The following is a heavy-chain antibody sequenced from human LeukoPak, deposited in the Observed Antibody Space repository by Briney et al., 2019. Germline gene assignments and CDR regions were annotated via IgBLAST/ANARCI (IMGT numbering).Heavy chain of an antibody. CDR2: IWYDGSNK. D-gene: IGHD4-23*01. Sequence: GGSLRLSCAASGFTFSSYGMHWVRQAPGMGLEWVAVIWYDGSNKYYADSVKGRFTISRDNSKNTLYLQMNSLRAEDTAVYYCARAYGGNRYYFDYWGQGTLVTVSS. J-gene: IGHJ4*02. CDR3: ARAYGGNRYYFDY. CDR1: GFTFSSYG. V-gene: IGHV3-33*01.